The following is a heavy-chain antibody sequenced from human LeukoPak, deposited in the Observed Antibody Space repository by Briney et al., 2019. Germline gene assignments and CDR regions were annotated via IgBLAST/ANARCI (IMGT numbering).Heavy chain of an antibody. V-gene: IGHV1-18*01. CDR2: ISAYNGNT. D-gene: IGHD6-13*01. J-gene: IGHJ4*02. Sequence: ASVKVSCKASGYTFTSYGISWVRQAPGQGLEWMGWISAYNGNTNYAQKLQGRVTMTTDTSTSTAYMELRSLRSEDTAVYYCASSRIAASDFDYWGQGTLVTVSS. CDR3: ASSRIAASDFDY. CDR1: GYTFTSYG.